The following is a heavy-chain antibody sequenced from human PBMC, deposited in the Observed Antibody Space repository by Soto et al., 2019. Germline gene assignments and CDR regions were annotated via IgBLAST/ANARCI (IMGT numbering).Heavy chain of an antibody. V-gene: IGHV1-69*01. D-gene: IGHD2-15*01. Sequence: QVQLEQSGAEVKKPGSSLKVSCTATGGTFNKYAISWVRQAPGQGLEWMAGIIPVYGTPNYAQRFQDRVTIVADESTTTAYMEVNSLRSEDTAIYYCSIVTAYGMDVWGPGTTVIVSS. CDR2: IIPVYGTP. CDR1: GGTFNKYA. CDR3: SIVTAYGMDV. J-gene: IGHJ6*02.